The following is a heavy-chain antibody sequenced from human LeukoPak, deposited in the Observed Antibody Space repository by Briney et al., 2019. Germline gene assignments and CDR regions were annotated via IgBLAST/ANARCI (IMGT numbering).Heavy chain of an antibody. J-gene: IGHJ6*03. Sequence: SETLSLTCTVSGGSISSSSYYWGWIRQSPGKGLEWIGSIYYSGSTYYNPSLKSRVTISVDTSKNQFSLKLSSVTAADTALYYCARRLHYYYMDVWGKGTTVTVSS. CDR2: IYYSGST. CDR3: ARRLHYYYMDV. V-gene: IGHV4-39*07. D-gene: IGHD5/OR15-5a*01. CDR1: GGSISSSSYY.